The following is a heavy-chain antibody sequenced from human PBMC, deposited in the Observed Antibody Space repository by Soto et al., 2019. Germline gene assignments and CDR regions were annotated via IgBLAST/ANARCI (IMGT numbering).Heavy chain of an antibody. V-gene: IGHV4-59*01. CDR1: GGSISSYY. D-gene: IGHD5-12*01. J-gene: IGHJ4*02. CDR3: ARSHIVPRLFMYPYDY. Sequence: SETLSLTCTVSGGSISSYYWSWIRQPPGKGLEWIGYIYYSGSTNYNPSLKSRVTISVDTSKNQYSLKLSSVTAADTAVYYCARSHIVPRLFMYPYDYWGQGTLVTVSS. CDR2: IYYSGST.